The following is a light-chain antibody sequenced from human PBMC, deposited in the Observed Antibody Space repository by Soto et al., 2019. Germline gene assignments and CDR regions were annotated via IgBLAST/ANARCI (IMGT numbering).Light chain of an antibody. CDR2: GAS. J-gene: IGKJ5*01. Sequence: VMTHSPATLSVSEGDRAXPSCRASQSVSTNLAWYQQKPGQAPRLLIYGASTRATGIPARFSGSGSGTEFTLTISSLQSEDFAVYYCQQFHNWPPITFGQGTRLEIK. V-gene: IGKV3-15*01. CDR1: QSVSTN. CDR3: QQFHNWPPIT.